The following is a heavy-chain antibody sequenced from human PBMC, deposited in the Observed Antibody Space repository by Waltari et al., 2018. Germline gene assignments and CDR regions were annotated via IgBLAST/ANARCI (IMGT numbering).Heavy chain of an antibody. CDR2: IYTSGST. V-gene: IGHV4-4*07. J-gene: IGHJ3*02. CDR1: DDSIASFY. CDR3: ARTTGARHDAFDI. Sequence: QVQLQESGRRLVKTSETLSLTCSFSDDSIASFYWSWLRQTAGEGLEWLGHIYTSGSTCYNPALMGPFSMAIDNSRNQFSLNLSSVTTADTAIYYCARTTGARHDAFDIWGQGTLVTVSS. D-gene: IGHD1-1*01.